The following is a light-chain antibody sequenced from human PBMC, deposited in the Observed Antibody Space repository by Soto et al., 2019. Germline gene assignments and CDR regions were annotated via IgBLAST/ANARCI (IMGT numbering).Light chain of an antibody. J-gene: IGKJ1*01. CDR1: QSVLYSSNNNNY. Sequence: DIVMTQSPDSLAVSLGERATINCKSSQSVLYSSNNNNYLAWYQQKPGQPPKLLIYWASTRESGFPDRFRGSGSGPDFTLTISSLQAEDVAVYYCQQYYSNPRTFGQGTKVEI. V-gene: IGKV4-1*01. CDR3: QQYYSNPRT. CDR2: WAS.